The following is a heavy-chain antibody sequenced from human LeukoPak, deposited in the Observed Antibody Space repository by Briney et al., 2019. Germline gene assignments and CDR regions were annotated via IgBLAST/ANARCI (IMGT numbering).Heavy chain of an antibody. CDR2: IRYDGSNK. D-gene: IGHD6-13*01. CDR3: AKLAAAGFDY. CDR1: GFTFSSYG. J-gene: IGHJ4*02. Sequence: GGSLRLSCAASGFTFSSYGMHWVRQAPGKGLEWVAFIRYDGSNKYYADSVKGRFTISRDNSKNTLYPQMNSLRAEETAVYYCAKLAAAGFDYWGQGTLVTVSS. V-gene: IGHV3-30*02.